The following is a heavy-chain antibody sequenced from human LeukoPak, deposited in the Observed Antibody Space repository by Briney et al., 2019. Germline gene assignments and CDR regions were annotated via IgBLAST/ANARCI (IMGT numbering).Heavy chain of an antibody. V-gene: IGHV3-23*01. D-gene: IGHD4-23*01. CDR2: ISGSGSTT. Sequence: AGSLTLSCAASGFSCSNYAMNWHRQAPEKGREWVFGISGSGSTTYYADSVKGRFTISRDNSKATLYLQLDSLRAEDTAIYYCAKVETTVTTPFDYWGRGTLVTVSS. CDR1: GFSCSNYA. CDR3: AKVETTVTTPFDY. J-gene: IGHJ4*02.